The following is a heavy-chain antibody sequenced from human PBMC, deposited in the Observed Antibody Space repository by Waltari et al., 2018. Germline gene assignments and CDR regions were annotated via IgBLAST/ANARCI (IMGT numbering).Heavy chain of an antibody. CDR2: INEDGSQG. CDR3: VRHVDV. V-gene: IGHV3-7*03. Sequence: EVQLVESGGGLVQTRGRLSLSCDGSGLALGNSGWSWVRQAPGTGPEWVAAINEDGSQGHYLGSVRGRFTISRDNARKSLHLQMYSLRDEDTAVYYCVRHVDVWGQGTKVIVSS. CDR1: GLALGNSG. J-gene: IGHJ6*02.